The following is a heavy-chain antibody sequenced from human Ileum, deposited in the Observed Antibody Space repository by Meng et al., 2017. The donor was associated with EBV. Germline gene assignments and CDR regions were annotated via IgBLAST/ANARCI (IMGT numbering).Heavy chain of an antibody. CDR3: VRKPTSAALDY. CDR1: GFTFINFG. J-gene: IGHJ4*02. CDR2: ISDNNGDR. V-gene: IGHV1-18*01. Sequence: QVQFLPVVADVTTPGASVKVSCKAFGFTFINFGFTWVRQGPGQELDWMGWISDNNGDRHYAQRFQDRVTLTTDGYTPTVYMDLRSLRSDETAVYFCVRKPTSAALDYWGQGTLVTVSS. D-gene: IGHD6-13*01.